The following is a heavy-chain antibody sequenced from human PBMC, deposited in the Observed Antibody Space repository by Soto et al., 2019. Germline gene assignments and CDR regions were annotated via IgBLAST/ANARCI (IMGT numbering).Heavy chain of an antibody. CDR1: GFTFSSYG. V-gene: IGHV3-30*18. J-gene: IGHJ6*02. CDR3: AKDGSVAGNADYYYGMDV. Sequence: QVQLVESGGGVVQPGRSLRLSCAASGFTFSSYGMHWVRQAPGKGLEWVAVISYDGSNKHYADSVKGRFTISRDNSKNTLYLQMNSLRAEDTAVYYCAKDGSVAGNADYYYGMDVWGQGTTVTVSS. D-gene: IGHD6-19*01. CDR2: ISYDGSNK.